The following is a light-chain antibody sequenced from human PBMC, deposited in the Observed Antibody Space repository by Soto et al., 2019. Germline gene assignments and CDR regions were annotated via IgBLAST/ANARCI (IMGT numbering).Light chain of an antibody. CDR3: QQYDNLPT. Sequence: DIQMTQSPSSLSASVGDRVTITCQASQDISNYLNWYQQKPGKAPKLLFYDASNLETGVPSRFSGGGSGTDFTFTSSSLQHEDIVTYYCQQYDNLPTFGPGTKVDIK. CDR1: QDISNY. V-gene: IGKV1-33*01. CDR2: DAS. J-gene: IGKJ3*01.